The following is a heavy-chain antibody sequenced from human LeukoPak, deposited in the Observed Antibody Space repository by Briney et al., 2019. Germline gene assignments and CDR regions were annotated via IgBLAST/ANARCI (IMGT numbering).Heavy chain of an antibody. CDR1: GGSISNYY. J-gene: IGHJ4*02. Sequence: SQTLSLTCIVSGGSISNYYWSWFRQPPGKGLESIGYIYSSGTTNYNPSLQSRVTMLVDTSRNQFSLRLSSVTAADTAVYYCARHETGGTYPLKYWGQGTLVTVSS. CDR2: IYSSGTT. D-gene: IGHD1-26*01. CDR3: ARHETGGTYPLKY. V-gene: IGHV4-59*08.